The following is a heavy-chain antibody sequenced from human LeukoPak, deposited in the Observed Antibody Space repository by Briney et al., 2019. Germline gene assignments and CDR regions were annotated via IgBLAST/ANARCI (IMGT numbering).Heavy chain of an antibody. CDR1: GGSISSGDYY. J-gene: IGHJ4*02. V-gene: IGHV4-30-4*08. CDR3: ARADTAMATFDY. Sequence: SQTLSPTCTVSGGSISSGDYYWRWIRQPPGKGLEWIGYIYYSGSTYYNPSLKSRVTISVDTSKKQFSLKLSSVTAADTAVYYCARADTAMATFDYWGQGTLVTVSS. D-gene: IGHD5-18*01. CDR2: IYYSGST.